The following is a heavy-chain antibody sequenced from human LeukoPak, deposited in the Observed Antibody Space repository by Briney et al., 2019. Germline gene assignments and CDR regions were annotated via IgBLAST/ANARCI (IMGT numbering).Heavy chain of an antibody. Sequence: GGSLRLSCAASGFTFSSYSMTWVRQAPGKGLEWVSSISSSSSYIYYADSVKGRFTISRDNAKNSLYLQMNSLRAEDTAVYYCARDSMGYSDWFDPWGQGTLVTVSS. V-gene: IGHV3-21*01. CDR1: GFTFSSYS. CDR2: ISSSSSYI. D-gene: IGHD2-15*01. J-gene: IGHJ5*02. CDR3: ARDSMGYSDWFDP.